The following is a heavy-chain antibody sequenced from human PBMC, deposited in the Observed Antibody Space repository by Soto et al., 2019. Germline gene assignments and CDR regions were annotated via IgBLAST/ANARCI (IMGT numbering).Heavy chain of an antibody. CDR3: AKTKEGGFDP. V-gene: IGHV4-59*01. D-gene: IGHD3-16*01. CDR2: IYYSGST. Sequence: PSETLSLTCTVSGGSISSYYWSWIRQPPGKGLEWIGYIYYSGSTNYNPSLKSRVIISVDTSKNQFFLKLTSVTATDTAVYYCAKTKEGGFDPWGQGILVTVSS. J-gene: IGHJ5*02. CDR1: GGSISSYY.